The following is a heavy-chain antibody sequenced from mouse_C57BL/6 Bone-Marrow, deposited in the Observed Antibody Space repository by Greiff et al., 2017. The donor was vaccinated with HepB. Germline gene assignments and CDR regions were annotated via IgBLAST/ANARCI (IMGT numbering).Heavy chain of an antibody. Sequence: EVMLVESGGDLVKPGGSLKLSCAASGFTFSSYGMSWVRQTPDKRLEWVATISSGGSYNYYPDSVKGRFTISRDNAKNTLYLQMSSLKSEDTAMYYCARRGYGSSYWFAYWGQGTLVTVSA. J-gene: IGHJ3*01. CDR1: GFTFSSYG. D-gene: IGHD1-1*01. CDR3: ARRGYGSSYWFAY. CDR2: ISSGGSYN. V-gene: IGHV5-6*02.